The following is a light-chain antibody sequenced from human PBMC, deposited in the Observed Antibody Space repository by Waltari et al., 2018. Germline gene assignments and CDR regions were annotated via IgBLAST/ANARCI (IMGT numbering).Light chain of an antibody. CDR3: MQALRSPHT. CDR1: QSPVESNGYTY. CDR2: LVS. Sequence: DIVMTQSPLSLPVTPGEPASISCRSSQSPVESNGYTYLDWYLQKPGQSPQLLIYLVSTRASGVPDRFSGSGSGTDFTLKISRVEAGDVGVYYCMQALRSPHTFGQGTKLEIK. V-gene: IGKV2-28*01. J-gene: IGKJ2*01.